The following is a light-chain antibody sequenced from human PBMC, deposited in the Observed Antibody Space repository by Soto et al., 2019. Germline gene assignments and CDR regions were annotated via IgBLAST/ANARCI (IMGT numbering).Light chain of an antibody. CDR2: AAS. CDR1: QSISSY. V-gene: IGKV1-39*01. J-gene: IGKJ4*01. Sequence: DIQMTQSPSSLSASVGDRVTITCRASQSISSYLNWYQQKPGKAPKLLIYAASSLQSGVPSRFSGSGSGTDFTLTISSLQPEDFATYYCQQYENLPLTFGGGTKVDIK. CDR3: QQYENLPLT.